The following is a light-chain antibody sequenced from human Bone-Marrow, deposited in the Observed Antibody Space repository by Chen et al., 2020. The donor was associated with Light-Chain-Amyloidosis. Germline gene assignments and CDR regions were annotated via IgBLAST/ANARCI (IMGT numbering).Light chain of an antibody. CDR2: RDT. CDR1: DLPTKY. J-gene: IGLJ2*01. V-gene: IGLV3-25*03. Sequence: GQTARITCSGDDLPTKYAFWYQQKPGQAPVLVIHRDTERPSGISERFSGSSSGTTATLTISGVQAEDEADYHCQSADSSGTYEVIFGGGTKLTVL. CDR3: QSADSSGTYEVI.